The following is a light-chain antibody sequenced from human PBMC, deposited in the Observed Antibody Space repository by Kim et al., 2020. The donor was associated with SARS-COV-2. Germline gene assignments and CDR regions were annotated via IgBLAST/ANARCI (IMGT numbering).Light chain of an antibody. CDR3: QQSYHTPIT. J-gene: IGKJ5*01. V-gene: IGKV1-39*01. CDR2: GAS. CDR1: QSISSL. Sequence: IQMTQSPSSLSASVGDRVTITCRASQSISSLLNWYQQKPGKAPNHLIYGASSLQSGVPSRFSGAGSGTDFTLTISSLQPEDFATYYCQQSYHTPITFGQGTRLEIK.